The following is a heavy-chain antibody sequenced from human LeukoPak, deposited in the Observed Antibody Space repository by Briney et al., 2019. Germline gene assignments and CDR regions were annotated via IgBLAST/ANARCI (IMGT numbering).Heavy chain of an antibody. D-gene: IGHD2-2*01. CDR2: ISTSSRYI. Sequence: KPGGSLRLSCAASGFTLSNYDMNWVRQAPGKGLEWVSSISTSSRYIYYKDSVRGRFTISRDDAKNSLYLEMNSLRAEDTAVYSWARADCSSSTCYLRRSWFDPWGQGTLVTVSS. CDR1: GFTLSNYD. J-gene: IGHJ5*02. CDR3: ARADCSSSTCYLRRSWFDP. V-gene: IGHV3-21*01.